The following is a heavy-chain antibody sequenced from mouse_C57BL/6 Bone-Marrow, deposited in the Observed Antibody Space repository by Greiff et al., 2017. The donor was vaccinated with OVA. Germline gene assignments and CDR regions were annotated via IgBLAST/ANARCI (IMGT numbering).Heavy chain of an antibody. Sequence: VQLQQSGPELVKPGASVKISCKASGYAFSSSWMNWVKQRPGKGLEWIGRIYPGDGDTNYNGKFKGKATLTADKSSSTAYMQRSSLASEDSAVCFCARSYSLYAMDYWGQGTSVTVSS. CDR2: IYPGDGDT. J-gene: IGHJ4*01. V-gene: IGHV1-82*01. CDR3: ARSYSLYAMDY. CDR1: GYAFSSSW. D-gene: IGHD2-12*01.